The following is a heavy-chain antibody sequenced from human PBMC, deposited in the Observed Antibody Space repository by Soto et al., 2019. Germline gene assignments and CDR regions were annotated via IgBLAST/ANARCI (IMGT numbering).Heavy chain of an antibody. CDR3: ARGRIAVAGPGPIGWFDP. CDR1: GGTFSSYA. CDR2: IIPIFGTA. Sequence: ASVKVSCKASGGTFSSYAISCVRQAPGQGLEWMGGIIPIFGTANYAQKFQGRVTITADESTSTAYMELSSLRSEDTAVYYCARGRIAVAGPGPIGWFDPWGQGTLVTVSS. V-gene: IGHV1-69*13. D-gene: IGHD6-19*01. J-gene: IGHJ5*02.